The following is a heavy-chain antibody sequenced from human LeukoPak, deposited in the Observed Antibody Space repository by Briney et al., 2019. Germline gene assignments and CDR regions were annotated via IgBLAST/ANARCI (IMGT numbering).Heavy chain of an antibody. CDR1: GYTFSSHG. CDR3: AGDGEGGYDSFDWFDP. CDR2: ISGYNGKT. Sequence: GASVKVSCKASGYTFSSHGISWVRQAPGQGLEWMGWISGYNGKTNYAQNFQGRVTMTTDTSTSTAYLELRSLRSDDTAVYYCAGDGEGGYDSFDWFDPWGQGTLVTVSS. J-gene: IGHJ5*02. V-gene: IGHV1-18*04. D-gene: IGHD5-12*01.